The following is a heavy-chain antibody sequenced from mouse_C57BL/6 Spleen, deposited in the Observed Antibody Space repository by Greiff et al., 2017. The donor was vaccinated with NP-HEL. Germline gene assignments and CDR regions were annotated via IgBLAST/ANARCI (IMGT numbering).Heavy chain of an antibody. J-gene: IGHJ3*01. CDR2: INPNNGGT. CDR1: GYTFTDYN. Sequence: VHVKQSGPELVKPGASVKIPCKASGYTFTDYNMDWVKQSHGKSLEWIGDINPNNGGTIYNQKFKGKATLTVDKSSSTAYMELRSLTSEDTAVYYCARSMYGNYGGRAYWGQGTLVTVSA. V-gene: IGHV1-18*01. CDR3: ARSMYGNYGGRAY. D-gene: IGHD2-10*02.